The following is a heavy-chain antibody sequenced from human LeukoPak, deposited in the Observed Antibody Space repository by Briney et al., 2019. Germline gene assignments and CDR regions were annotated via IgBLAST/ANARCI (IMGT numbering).Heavy chain of an antibody. CDR1: GYSISSGYY. D-gene: IGHD6-13*01. CDR3: ARGSSSWYRAFDI. Sequence: KPSETLSLTCAVSGYSISSGYYWGWIRQPPGKGLEWIGSIYHSGSTYYNPSLKSRVTISVDTSKNQFSLKLSSVTAADTAVYYCARGSSSWYRAFDIWGQGTMVTVSS. V-gene: IGHV4-38-2*01. CDR2: IYHSGST. J-gene: IGHJ3*02.